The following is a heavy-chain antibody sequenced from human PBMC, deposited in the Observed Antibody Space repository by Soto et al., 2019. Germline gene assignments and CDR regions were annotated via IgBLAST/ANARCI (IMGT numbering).Heavy chain of an antibody. CDR1: GFSFDDYT. CDR2: ISWNSVSI. V-gene: IGHV3-9*01. J-gene: IGHJ6*02. Sequence: PGGSLRLSCEASGFSFDDYTMHWVRQAPGKGLEWVSSISWNSVSIGYADSVKGRFTISRDNAKNSLYLQMNSLRSEDTALYYCAKDMENVYNTYYLYGMEGWGPGTTVT. CDR3: AKDMENVYNTYYLYGMEG. D-gene: IGHD3-10*01.